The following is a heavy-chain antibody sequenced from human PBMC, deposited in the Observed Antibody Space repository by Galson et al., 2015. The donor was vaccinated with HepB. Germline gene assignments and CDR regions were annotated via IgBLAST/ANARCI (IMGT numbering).Heavy chain of an antibody. CDR1: GGSISSSSYY. CDR2: FYYTGNT. J-gene: IGHJ4*02. D-gene: IGHD2-2*01. Sequence: ETLSLTCTVSGGSISSSSYYWGWLRQPPGKGLEWIGSFYYTGNTHYNPSLKSRVTISGDTSKNQFSLKLNSVTAADTAVYYCAKHESESKTYAADNWGQGTLVTVSS. V-gene: IGHV4-39*01. CDR3: AKHESESKTYAADN.